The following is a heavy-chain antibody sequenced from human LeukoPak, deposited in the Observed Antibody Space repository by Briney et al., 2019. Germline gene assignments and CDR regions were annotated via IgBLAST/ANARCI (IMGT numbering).Heavy chain of an antibody. CDR3: ARGPIFGVVTT. CDR1: GGSISSYY. J-gene: IGHJ4*02. Sequence: SEALSLTCTVPGGSISSYYWSWIRQPPGKGLEWFGYIYYSGSTNYNPSLKRRVTISVDTSKNQFSLKLSSVTAPATAVYYCARGPIFGVVTTWGQGTLVTVSS. V-gene: IGHV4-59*01. CDR2: IYYSGST. D-gene: IGHD3-3*01.